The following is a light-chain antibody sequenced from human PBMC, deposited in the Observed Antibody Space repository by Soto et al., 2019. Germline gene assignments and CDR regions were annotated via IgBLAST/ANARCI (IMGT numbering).Light chain of an antibody. J-gene: IGKJ4*01. CDR2: GVS. V-gene: IGKV3-20*01. CDR3: QQYGFPPPT. Sequence: EIVLTQSPGTLSLSPGERAILSCRASQSVWSNFFAWYQQKPGQAPRLLIYGVSTMATGVPDRFSGGGSGTEFTRTISRLEAEDFAGYYCQQYGFPPPTFGGGTKVEIK. CDR1: QSVWSNF.